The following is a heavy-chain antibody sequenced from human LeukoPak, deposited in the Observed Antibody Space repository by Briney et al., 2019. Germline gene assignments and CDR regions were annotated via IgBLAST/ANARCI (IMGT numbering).Heavy chain of an antibody. J-gene: IGHJ4*02. CDR1: GSSFTSYW. CDR3: ARRATIFGVVMYYFDY. CDR2: IYPGDSDT. Sequence: GESLKISCKGSGSSFTSYWIGWVRQLPGKGLEWMGIIYPGDSDTRYSPSFQGQVTISADKSISTAYLQWSSLKASDTAMYYCARRATIFGVVMYYFDYWGQGTLVTVSS. D-gene: IGHD3-3*01. V-gene: IGHV5-51*01.